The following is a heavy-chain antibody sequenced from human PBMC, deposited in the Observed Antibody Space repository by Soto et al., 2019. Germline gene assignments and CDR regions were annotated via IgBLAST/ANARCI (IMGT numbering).Heavy chain of an antibody. Sequence: SPPRSLTRTVTGDYVNSDCWSWMRQHPGKGPECMGYVYYSRSSNYNLSLKSRVTMSVDRSRNQISLRLKSVTAADTAVYYCARAETSGIHYFDYWAQGSLVT. D-gene: IGHD1-1*01. CDR3: ARAETSGIHYFDY. CDR2: VYYSRSS. V-gene: IGHV4-59*02. CDR1: GDYVNSDC. J-gene: IGHJ4*02.